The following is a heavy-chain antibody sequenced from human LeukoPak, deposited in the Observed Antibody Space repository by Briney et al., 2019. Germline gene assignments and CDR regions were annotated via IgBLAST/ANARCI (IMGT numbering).Heavy chain of an antibody. D-gene: IGHD3-22*01. CDR2: ISYDGSNK. V-gene: IGHV3-30-3*01. Sequence: QPGGSLRLSCAASGFTFSSYAMHWVRQAPGKGLEWVAVISYDGSNKYYADSVKGRFTISRDNSKNTLYLQMNSLRAGDTAVYCCARSPTDYDSSGYYRYWGQGTLVTVSS. J-gene: IGHJ4*02. CDR1: GFTFSSYA. CDR3: ARSPTDYDSSGYYRY.